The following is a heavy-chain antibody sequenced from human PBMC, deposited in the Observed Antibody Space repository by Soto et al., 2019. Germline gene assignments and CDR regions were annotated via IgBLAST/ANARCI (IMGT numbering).Heavy chain of an antibody. D-gene: IGHD5-12*01. CDR2: MSPNSGNT. CDR1: GYSFTNYD. CDR3: ARLCHDYSGYTYLFDV. J-gene: IGHJ4*02. Sequence: QVQLVQSGAEVKKPGASVKVSCTSSGYSFTNYDITWVRQAPGQGLEWMGWMSPNSGNTGYAQKFQGRVTMTRDTSTNTAYMELRSLTSDDTALYYCARLCHDYSGYTYLFDVWGQGTLVTVSS. V-gene: IGHV1-8*01.